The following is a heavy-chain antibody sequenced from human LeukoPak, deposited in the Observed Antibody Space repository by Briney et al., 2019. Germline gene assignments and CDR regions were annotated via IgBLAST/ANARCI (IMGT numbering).Heavy chain of an antibody. D-gene: IGHD5-18*01. V-gene: IGHV3-21*01. CDR1: GFTFSNYS. J-gene: IGHJ5*02. Sequence: PGGSLRLSCAASGFTFSNYSMNWVRQAPGKGLEWVSSISSSSSYIYYADSVKGRFTISRDNAKNSLYLQMNSLRAEDTAVYYCARGLDTAMVGWFDPWGQGTLVTVSS. CDR3: ARGLDTAMVGWFDP. CDR2: ISSSSSYI.